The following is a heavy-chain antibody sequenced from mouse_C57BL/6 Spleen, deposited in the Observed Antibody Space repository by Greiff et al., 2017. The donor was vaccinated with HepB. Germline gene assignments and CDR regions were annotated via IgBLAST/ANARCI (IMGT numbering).Heavy chain of an antibody. CDR3: ARDGGEVFAY. J-gene: IGHJ3*01. CDR1: GFTFSSYA. Sequence: EVKLVESGGGLVKPGGSLKLSCAASGFTFSSYAMSWVRQTPEKRLEWVATISDGGSYTYYPDNVKGRFTISRDNAKNNLYLQMSHLKSEDTAMYYCARDGGEVFAYWCQGTLVTVSA. CDR2: ISDGGSYT. V-gene: IGHV5-4*01.